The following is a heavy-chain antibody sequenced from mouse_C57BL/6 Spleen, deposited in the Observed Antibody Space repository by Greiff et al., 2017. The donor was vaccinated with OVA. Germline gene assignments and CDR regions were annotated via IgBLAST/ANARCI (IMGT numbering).Heavy chain of an antibody. CDR3: ARWGDFDY. CDR1: GYTFTDYN. CDR2: LNPNNGGT. Sequence: VQLQLSGPELVKPGASVKMSCKASGYTFTDYNMHWVKQSHGKSLEWIGYLNPNNGGTSYNQKFKGKATLTVNKSSCTAYMELRSLTSEDSAVYYWARWGDFDYWRQGTTLTVSS. V-gene: IGHV1-22*01. J-gene: IGHJ2*01.